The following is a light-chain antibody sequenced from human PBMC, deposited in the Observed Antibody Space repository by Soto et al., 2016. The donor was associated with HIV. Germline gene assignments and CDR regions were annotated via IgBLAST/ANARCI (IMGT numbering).Light chain of an antibody. Sequence: DIQMTQSPSPMSASVGDRVTITCRASQSISGWLAWYQQKPGKAPKLLMYKASSLESGVPSRFSGSGSGTEFTLTINSLQPEDFATYCCQQLNSYHTWTFGQGTKVEIK. CDR2: KAS. CDR3: QQLNSYHTWT. V-gene: IGKV1-5*03. J-gene: IGKJ1*01. CDR1: QSISGW.